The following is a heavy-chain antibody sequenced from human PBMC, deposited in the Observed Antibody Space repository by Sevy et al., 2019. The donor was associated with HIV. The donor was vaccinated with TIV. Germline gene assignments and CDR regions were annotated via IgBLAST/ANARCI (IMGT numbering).Heavy chain of an antibody. V-gene: IGHV3-7*03. CDR2: IKQDGSEK. D-gene: IGHD5-12*01. Sequence: GGSLRLSCAASGFTFSSYWMSWVRQAPGKGLEWVANIKQDGSEKYYVDSVKGRFTISRDNAKNSLYLQMNGLRAEDTAVYYCARSEWLRLDYFDYWGQGTLVTVSS. J-gene: IGHJ4*02. CDR3: ARSEWLRLDYFDY. CDR1: GFTFSSYW.